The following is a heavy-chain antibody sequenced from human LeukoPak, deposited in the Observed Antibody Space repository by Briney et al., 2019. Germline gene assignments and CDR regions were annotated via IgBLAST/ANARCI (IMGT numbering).Heavy chain of an antibody. CDR3: ARGTMVRGVTYYYYYMDV. Sequence: SVKVSCKASGGTFSSYAIIWVRQAPGQGLEWMGGIIPIFGTANYAQKFQGRVTITTDESTSTAYMELSSLRSEDTAVYYCARGTMVRGVTYYYYYMDVWGKGTTVTVSS. CDR1: GGTFSSYA. CDR2: IIPIFGTA. D-gene: IGHD3-10*01. J-gene: IGHJ6*03. V-gene: IGHV1-69*05.